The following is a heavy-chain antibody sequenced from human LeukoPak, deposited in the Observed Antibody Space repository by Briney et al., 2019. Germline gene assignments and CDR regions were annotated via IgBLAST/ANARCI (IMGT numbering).Heavy chain of an antibody. J-gene: IGHJ6*02. CDR1: GFTFSSYA. D-gene: IGHD5-12*01. CDR3: ARDGGFSGYDSHYYYGMDV. CDR2: ISYDGSNK. Sequence: GGSLRLSCAASGFTFSSYAMHWVRKAPGKGLEWVSVISYDGSNKYYADSVKGRFTISRDNSKNTLYLQMNSLRAEDTAVYYCARDGGFSGYDSHYYYGMDVWGQGTTVTVSS. V-gene: IGHV3-30-3*01.